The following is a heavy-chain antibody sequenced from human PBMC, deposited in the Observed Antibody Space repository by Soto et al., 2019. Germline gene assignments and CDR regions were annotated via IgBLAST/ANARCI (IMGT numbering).Heavy chain of an antibody. CDR1: GGSISSYY. CDR2: IYYSGST. CDR3: ARVLFGRGNWFDP. J-gene: IGHJ5*02. D-gene: IGHD3-3*01. V-gene: IGHV4-59*01. Sequence: TSETLSLTCTVSGGSISSYYWSWIRQPPGKGLEWIGYIYYSGSTNYNPSLKSRVTISVDTSKNQFSLKLNSVTAADTAVYYCARVLFGRGNWFDPWGQGTLVTVSS.